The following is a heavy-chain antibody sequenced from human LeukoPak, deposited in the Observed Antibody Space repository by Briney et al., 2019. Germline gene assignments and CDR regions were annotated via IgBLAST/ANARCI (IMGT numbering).Heavy chain of an antibody. CDR1: GFTFGDYA. V-gene: IGHV3-49*03. Sequence: GGSLRLSCTGSGFTFGDYALSWFRQAPGKGLEWLGFIRSKALGATTQYDASVKGRFTISRDDSKSIAYLQMTSLKTEDTAVYYCSTFNNGGHRLTYAFDMWGQGTMVVVSS. CDR2: IRSKALGATT. J-gene: IGHJ3*02. D-gene: IGHD2-8*01. CDR3: STFNNGGHRLTYAFDM.